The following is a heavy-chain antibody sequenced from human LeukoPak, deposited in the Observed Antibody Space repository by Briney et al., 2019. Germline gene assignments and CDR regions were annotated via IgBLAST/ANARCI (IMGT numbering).Heavy chain of an antibody. D-gene: IGHD1-1*01. CDR2: ISTYNGNT. CDR1: GYTFTSYG. Sequence: GASVKVSCKASGYTFTSYGIYWVRQAPGQGLEWMGWISTYNGNTDYAQKLQGRVTMATDTSTSTAYMELRSLRSDDTAVYYCARDRTDNWNDAYYGMDVWGQGTTVTVSS. CDR3: ARDRTDNWNDAYYGMDV. J-gene: IGHJ6*02. V-gene: IGHV1-18*01.